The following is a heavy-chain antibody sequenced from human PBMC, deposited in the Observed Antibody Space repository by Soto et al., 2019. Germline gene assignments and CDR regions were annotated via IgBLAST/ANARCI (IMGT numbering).Heavy chain of an antibody. D-gene: IGHD6-6*01. J-gene: IGHJ4*02. V-gene: IGHV3-23*01. Sequence: EVQLLESGGGLVQPGGSLRLSCGASGFTFSGYAMTWVRQAPGQWLEWVSAISGIGGSTYYADSVKGRFTISRDNSKSTLHLQMNSLRVEDTAVYYCAKDRTFGPPLVRFDSWGQGTLVTVSS. CDR3: AKDRTFGPPLVRFDS. CDR1: GFTFSGYA. CDR2: ISGIGGST.